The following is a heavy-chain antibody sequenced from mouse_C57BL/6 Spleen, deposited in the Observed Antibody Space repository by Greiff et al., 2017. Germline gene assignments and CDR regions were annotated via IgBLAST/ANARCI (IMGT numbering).Heavy chain of an antibody. CDR1: GFTFSSYA. Sequence: EVHLVESGGGLVKPGGSLKLSCAASGFTFSSYAMSWVRQTPEKRLEWVATISDGGSYTYYPDNVKGRFTISRDNAKNNLYLQMSHLKSEDTAMYYCARPPYDDYAMDYWGQGTSVTVSS. CDR2: ISDGGSYT. V-gene: IGHV5-4*01. J-gene: IGHJ4*01. CDR3: ARPPYDDYAMDY. D-gene: IGHD2-3*01.